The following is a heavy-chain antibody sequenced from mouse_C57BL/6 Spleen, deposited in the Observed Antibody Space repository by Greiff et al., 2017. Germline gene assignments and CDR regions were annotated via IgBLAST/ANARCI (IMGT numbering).Heavy chain of an antibody. D-gene: IGHD1-1*01. CDR3: ANFYYGSSYEFAY. Sequence: VQLQQPGAELVKPGASVKLSCKASGYTFTSYWMHWVKQRPGQGLEWIGMIHPNSGSTNYNEKFKSKATLTVHKSSSTAYMQLSSLTSEDSAVYYCANFYYGSSYEFAYWGQGTLVTVSA. J-gene: IGHJ3*01. V-gene: IGHV1-64*01. CDR2: IHPNSGST. CDR1: GYTFTSYW.